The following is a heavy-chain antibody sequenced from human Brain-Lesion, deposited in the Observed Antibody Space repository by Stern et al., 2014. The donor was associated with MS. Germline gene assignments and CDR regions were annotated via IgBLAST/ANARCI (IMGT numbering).Heavy chain of an antibody. V-gene: IGHV1-2*04. CDR3: ATYYYDSTGYNDF. Sequence: QVQLGESGAEVKKPGASVKVSCKASGYTFTGYYMHWGRQAPGQGLEWMGWINPKSGCTNYAQKFQGWVTMTRDTSINTAYMELSRLRSDDTAVYYCATYYYDSTGYNDFWGQGTLVTVSS. CDR2: INPKSGCT. D-gene: IGHD3-22*01. CDR1: GYTFTGYY. J-gene: IGHJ4*02.